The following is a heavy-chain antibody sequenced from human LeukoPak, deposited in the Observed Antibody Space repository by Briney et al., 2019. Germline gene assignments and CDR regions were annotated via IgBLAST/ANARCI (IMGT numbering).Heavy chain of an antibody. CDR2: IGTAGDT. V-gene: IGHV3-13*01. D-gene: IGHD1-1*01. CDR3: ARVAKERVGGVYYFDY. J-gene: IGHJ4*02. CDR1: GFTFSDYD. Sequence: PGGSLRLPCAASGFTFSDYDMHWVRQPTGKGLEWVAAIGTAGDTYYTGSVKGRFTISRENAKNSLYLQMNSLRAGDTAVYYCARVAKERVGGVYYFDYWGQGTLVTVSS.